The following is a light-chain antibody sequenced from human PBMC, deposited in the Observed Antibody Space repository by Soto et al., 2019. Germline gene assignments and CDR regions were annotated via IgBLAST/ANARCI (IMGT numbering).Light chain of an antibody. V-gene: IGLV2-14*01. J-gene: IGLJ3*02. CDR3: SSFTTTNIWV. CDR2: EVS. Sequence: QSVLAQPASVSGSPGQSITISCTGTSSDVGSYNYVSWYQQHPGKAPKLIIYEVSYRPSGVSNRFSGSKSGNTASLTISGLQAEDEADYYCSSFTTTNIWVFGGGTKLTVL. CDR1: SSDVGSYNY.